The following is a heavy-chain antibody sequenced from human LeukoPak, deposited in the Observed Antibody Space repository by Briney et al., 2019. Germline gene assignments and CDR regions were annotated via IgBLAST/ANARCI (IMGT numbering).Heavy chain of an antibody. Sequence: SETLSLTCSVSGVSISSHYWSWIRQPAGEGLEWIGRIYTSGSTNYNPSLNSRVTISVDKSKNHLSLNLSSVAAADTAFYYCARDWRYCSVGSCSYYFDYWGQGALVTVSS. D-gene: IGHD2-15*01. CDR2: IYTSGST. CDR3: ARDWRYCSVGSCSYYFDY. V-gene: IGHV4-4*07. CDR1: GVSISSHY. J-gene: IGHJ4*02.